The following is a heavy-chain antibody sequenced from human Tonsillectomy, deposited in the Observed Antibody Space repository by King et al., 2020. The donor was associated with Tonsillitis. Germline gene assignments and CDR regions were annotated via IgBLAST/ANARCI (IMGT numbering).Heavy chain of an antibody. CDR2: IYYSGST. V-gene: IGHV4-59*01. CDR3: AREISLADAFDI. D-gene: IGHD1-1*01. J-gene: IGHJ3*02. Sequence: QLQESGPGLVKPSETLSLTCTVSGGSISSYYWSWIRQPPGKGLEWIGYIYYSGSTNYNPSLMSRVTMSVDTSKSQFSLKLSSVTAADTAVYYCAREISLADAFDIWGQGTMVTVSS. CDR1: GGSISSYY.